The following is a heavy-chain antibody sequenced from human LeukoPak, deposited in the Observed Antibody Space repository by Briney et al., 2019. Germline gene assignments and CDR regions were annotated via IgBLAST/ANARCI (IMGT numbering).Heavy chain of an antibody. CDR2: IKSKTDGGTT. V-gene: IGHV3-15*01. CDR1: GFTFSNAW. Sequence: PGGSLRLSCAASGFTFSNAWMSRVRQAPGKGLEWVGRIKSKTDGGTTDYTAPVKGRFTISRDDSKNTLYLQMNSLKTEDTAVYYCTTDRSPDYGDYDMHKNMDVWGQGTTVTVSS. J-gene: IGHJ6*02. CDR3: TTDRSPDYGDYDMHKNMDV. D-gene: IGHD4-17*01.